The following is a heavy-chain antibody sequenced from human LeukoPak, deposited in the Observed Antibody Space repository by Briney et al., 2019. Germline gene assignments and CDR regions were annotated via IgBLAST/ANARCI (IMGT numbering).Heavy chain of an antibody. D-gene: IGHD2-15*01. CDR1: VYTFTTYV. Sequence: ASVSVSSTASVYTFTTYVISWVRQAPGQGLVWMGWISAYNGNTNYAQKLQGRVTMTSDTSTKTAYMELRSLRSNDTAVYYCASGYCSAGTCYGLLDFWGRGTLVIVSS. J-gene: IGHJ4*02. CDR2: ISAYNGNT. CDR3: ASGYCSAGTCYGLLDF. V-gene: IGHV1-18*01.